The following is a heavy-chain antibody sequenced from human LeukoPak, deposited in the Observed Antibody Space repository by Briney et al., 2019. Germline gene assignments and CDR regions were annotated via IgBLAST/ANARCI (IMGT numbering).Heavy chain of an antibody. CDR1: GFTFTNYA. V-gene: IGHV3-23*01. D-gene: IGHD3-3*01. Sequence: PGGSLSPSCVASGFTFTNYAISWGRQAPGRGLWWVSTIDYSGGSTSYTDSVKGRFTISRDNSKNTLYMQMNSLRAEDTAVYFCTRVRCRNAGLLRFLGRRGPFDIWGQRTMVTVSS. J-gene: IGHJ3*02. CDR3: TRVRCRNAGLLRFLGRRGPFDI. CDR2: IDYSGGST.